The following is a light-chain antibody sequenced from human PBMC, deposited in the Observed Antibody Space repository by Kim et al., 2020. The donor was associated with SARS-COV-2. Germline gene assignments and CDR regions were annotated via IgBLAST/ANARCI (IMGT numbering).Light chain of an antibody. V-gene: IGLV2-8*01. CDR1: SSDVGGYNC. CDR2: EVS. Sequence: QSVTISCTGTSSDVGGYNCVSWYQQHPGKAPKLMIYEVSKRPSGVPDRFSGSKSGNTASLTVSGLQAEDEADYYCSSYAGSNNLVFGGGTQLTVL. CDR3: SSYAGSNNLV. J-gene: IGLJ2*01.